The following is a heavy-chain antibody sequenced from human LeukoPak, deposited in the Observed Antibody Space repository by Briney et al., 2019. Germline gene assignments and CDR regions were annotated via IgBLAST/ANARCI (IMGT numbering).Heavy chain of an antibody. J-gene: IGHJ5*02. V-gene: IGHV5-51*01. Sequence: RGESLKISCKGSGCSFTSYWIVWVRQMPGKGLEWMGIIYPGDSDIRYSPSFQGQVTISVDKSINTAYLQWSSLKASDTAMYYCARERGYGLGRPNWFDPWGQGTLVTVSS. CDR3: ARERGYGLGRPNWFDP. CDR2: IYPGDSDI. D-gene: IGHD3-10*01. CDR1: GCSFTSYW.